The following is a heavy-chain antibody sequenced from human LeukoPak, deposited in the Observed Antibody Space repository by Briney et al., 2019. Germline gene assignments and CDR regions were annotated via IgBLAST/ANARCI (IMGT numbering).Heavy chain of an antibody. CDR3: ARDPGSNSHDWYFDL. CDR2: INTEGKTT. CDR1: GFTFSTYW. D-gene: IGHD1-26*01. Sequence: PGGSLRLSCAASGFTFSTYWMYWVRQAPGKGLLWVSRINTEGKTTHYADSVKGRFVISRDNAKNTLYLQMNSLRTEDTAVYYCARDPGSNSHDWYFDLWGRDTLVTVSS. V-gene: IGHV3-74*01. J-gene: IGHJ2*01.